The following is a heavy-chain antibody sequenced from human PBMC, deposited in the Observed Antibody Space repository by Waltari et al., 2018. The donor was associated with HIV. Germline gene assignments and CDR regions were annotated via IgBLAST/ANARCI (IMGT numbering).Heavy chain of an antibody. D-gene: IGHD1-26*01. Sequence: QVQLVQSGAEVKKPGASVTVSCKASGSTLTNSAIHWVRQAPGQRLEWMGGSKAGNGYTKDSQEYQGRVTITGDTSAGTAYIELSSLRSEDMAVYDCARGRGSYALDYWGQGTLVTDSS. V-gene: IGHV1-3*02. CDR2: SKAGNGYT. J-gene: IGHJ4*02. CDR1: GSTLTNSA. CDR3: ARGRGSYALDY.